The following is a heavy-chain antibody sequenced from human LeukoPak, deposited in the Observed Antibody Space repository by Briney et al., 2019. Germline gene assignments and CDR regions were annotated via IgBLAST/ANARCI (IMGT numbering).Heavy chain of an antibody. D-gene: IGHD5-18*01. CDR2: IYYSGST. CDR3: ARTTEGGYTYGYFYYYYMDV. V-gene: IGHV4-59*01. J-gene: IGHJ6*03. Sequence: SETLSLTCNVSGGSIRGYYWSWIRQPPGKGLEWIGYIYYSGSTNYNPSLKSRVTISVDTSKNQFSLELTSVTAADTAVYYCARTTEGGYTYGYFYYYYMDVWGKGTTVTISS. CDR1: GGSIRGYY.